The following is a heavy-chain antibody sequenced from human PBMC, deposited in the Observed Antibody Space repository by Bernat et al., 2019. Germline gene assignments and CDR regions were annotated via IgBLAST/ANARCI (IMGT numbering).Heavy chain of an antibody. CDR3: ARHVHASSWYFGWFDP. Sequence: VQLVESGGGLVKPGGSLRLSCVASRFTFSSYDMSWVRQPPGKGLEWIGSIYYSGSTYYNPSLKSRVTISVDTSKNQFSLKLSSVTAADTAVYYCARHVHASSWYFGWFDPWGQGTLVTVSS. V-gene: IGHV4-39*01. CDR1: RFTFSSYD. D-gene: IGHD6-13*01. J-gene: IGHJ5*02. CDR2: IYYSGST.